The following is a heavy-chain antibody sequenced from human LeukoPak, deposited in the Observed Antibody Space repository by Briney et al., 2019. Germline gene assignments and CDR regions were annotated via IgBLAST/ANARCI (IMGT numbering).Heavy chain of an antibody. V-gene: IGHV4-30-2*01. CDR1: GVSITSDTYY. CDR2: ILYSGST. CDR3: AKTRDFWSAYFDY. J-gene: IGHJ4*02. Sequence: SETLSLTCAVSGVSITSDTYYWSWIRQPPGKGLEWIGYILYSGSTYHNPSLKSRVTISIDTSKSQFSLKLSSVTAADTAVYFCAKTRDFWSAYFDYWGQGTLVTVSS. D-gene: IGHD3-3*01.